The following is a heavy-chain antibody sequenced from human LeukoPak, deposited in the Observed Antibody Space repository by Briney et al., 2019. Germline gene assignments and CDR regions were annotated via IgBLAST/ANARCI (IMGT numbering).Heavy chain of an antibody. V-gene: IGHV4-39*01. D-gene: IGHD6-6*01. CDR1: GGSISSDAYY. Sequence: PSETLSLTCTVSGGSISSDAYYWGWIRQPPGKGLEWIGNSYYSGSTYYNPSLKSRVTISVDTSKNQFSLKLSSVTATDTAVYYCARRYINSSRRDYWGQGTLVTVSS. CDR2: SYYSGST. J-gene: IGHJ4*02. CDR3: ARRYINSSRRDY.